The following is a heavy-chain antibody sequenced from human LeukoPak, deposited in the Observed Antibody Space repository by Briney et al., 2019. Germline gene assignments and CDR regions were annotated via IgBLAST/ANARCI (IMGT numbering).Heavy chain of an antibody. CDR2: IYYSGST. D-gene: IGHD1-26*01. J-gene: IGHJ3*02. CDR1: GGSISSYY. Sequence: SETLSLTCTVSGGSISSYYWSWIRQPPGKGLEWIAYIYYSGSTDYNPSLRGRVTTSLDTSKNQFSLKLSSVTAADTTVYSCARHDPIVGTPDAFDIWGQGTMVTASS. CDR3: ARHDPIVGTPDAFDI. V-gene: IGHV4-59*08.